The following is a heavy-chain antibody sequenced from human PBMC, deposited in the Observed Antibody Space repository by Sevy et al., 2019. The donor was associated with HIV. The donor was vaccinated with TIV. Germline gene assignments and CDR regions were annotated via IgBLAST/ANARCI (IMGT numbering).Heavy chain of an antibody. J-gene: IGHJ4*02. V-gene: IGHV4-39*01. D-gene: IGHD2-21*01. CDR1: GGSISSSSYY. Sequence: SETLSLTCTVSGGSISSSSYYWGWIRQPPGKGLEWIGSIYYSGSTYYNPSLKSRVTISVDTSKNQFSLKLGSVTAADTAVYYCARDCGGDCYSYYYFDYWGQGTLVTVSS. CDR2: IYYSGST. CDR3: ARDCGGDCYSYYYFDY.